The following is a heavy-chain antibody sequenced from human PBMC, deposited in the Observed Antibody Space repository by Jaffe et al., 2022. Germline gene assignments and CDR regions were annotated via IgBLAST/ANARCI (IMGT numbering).Heavy chain of an antibody. J-gene: IGHJ4*02. CDR3: ARGGTGTTFLNY. CDR1: GYTFTSYA. Sequence: QVQLVQSGAEVKKPGASVKVSCKASGYTFTSYAMHWVRQAPGQRLEWMGWINAGNGNTKYSQKFQGRVTITRDTSASTAYMELSSLRSEDTAVYYCARGGTGTTFLNYWGQGTLVTVSS. D-gene: IGHD1-1*01. CDR2: INAGNGNT. V-gene: IGHV1-3*01.